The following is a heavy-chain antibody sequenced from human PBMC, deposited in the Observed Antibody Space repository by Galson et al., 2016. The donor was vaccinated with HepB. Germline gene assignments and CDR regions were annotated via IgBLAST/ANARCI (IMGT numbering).Heavy chain of an antibody. CDR1: GGSINSGDYY. CDR2: IYYTEST. V-gene: IGHV4-30-4*01. J-gene: IGHJ4*02. CDR3: ARGWGYDYVWGRRALDY. Sequence: VSGGSINSGDYYWSWIRQPPGKGLEWIGYIYYTESTYYNPSLKSRVTISVDTSKNQFSLKLSSVTAADTAVYYCARGWGYDYVWGRRALDYWGQGTLVTVSS. D-gene: IGHD3-16*01.